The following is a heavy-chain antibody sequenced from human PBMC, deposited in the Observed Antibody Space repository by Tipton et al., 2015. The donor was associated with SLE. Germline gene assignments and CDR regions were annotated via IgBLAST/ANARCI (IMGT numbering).Heavy chain of an antibody. D-gene: IGHD4-17*01. J-gene: IGHJ3*02. CDR2: IYYSGNT. V-gene: IGHV4-31*03. CDR3: ARDQITVTKARAFDI. Sequence: TLSLTCTVSGYSISSGYYWGWIRQHPGKGLEWIGYIYYSGNTYYNPSLKSRVSISVDTSKNQFSLKLSSVTAADTAVYYCARDQITVTKARAFDIWGQGTMVTVSS. CDR1: GYSISSGYY.